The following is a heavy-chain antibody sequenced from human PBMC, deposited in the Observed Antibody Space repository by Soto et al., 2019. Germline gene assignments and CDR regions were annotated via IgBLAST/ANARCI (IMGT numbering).Heavy chain of an antibody. J-gene: IGHJ4*02. CDR3: ATGNLEQWLVHQPFDY. CDR2: FDPEDGET. V-gene: IGHV1-24*01. CDR1: VYTLTELS. D-gene: IGHD6-19*01. Sequence: GASVKVSCKVSVYTLTELSMHWVRQAPGKGLEWMGGFDPEDGETIYAQKFQGRVTMTEDTSTDTAYMELSSLRSEDTAVYYCATGNLEQWLVHQPFDYWGQGTLVTVSS.